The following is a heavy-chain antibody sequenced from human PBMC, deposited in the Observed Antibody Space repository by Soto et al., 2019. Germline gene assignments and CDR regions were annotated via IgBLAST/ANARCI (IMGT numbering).Heavy chain of an antibody. D-gene: IGHD5-12*01. CDR3: AKDPGVVAIHCLDY. CDR1: GFIFSSYA. V-gene: IGHV3-23*01. Sequence: EVQVLESGGGLVQPGGSLRLSCAASGFIFSSYAMNWVRQAPGKGLEWVAGIGSTGVSTYYADSVKGRFTISRDNSKNMLYMHMDSLRVEDTAVYYSAKDPGVVAIHCLDYWGQGTLVTVSS. J-gene: IGHJ4*02. CDR2: IGSTGVST.